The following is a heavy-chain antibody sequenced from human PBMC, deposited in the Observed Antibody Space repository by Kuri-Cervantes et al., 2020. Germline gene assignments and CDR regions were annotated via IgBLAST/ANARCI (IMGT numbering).Heavy chain of an antibody. CDR1: GFTFSSYA. CDR2: ISYDGSNK. CDR3: ARVQATSSWFRYYYYDMDV. Sequence: GESLKISCAASGFTFSSYAMRWVRQAPGKGLEWVAVISYDGSNKYYADSVKGRFTISRDNSKNTLYLQTNSLRAEETAVYYCARVQATSSWFRYYYYDMDVWGKGTTITVSS. V-gene: IGHV3-30*01. D-gene: IGHD6-13*01. J-gene: IGHJ6*03.